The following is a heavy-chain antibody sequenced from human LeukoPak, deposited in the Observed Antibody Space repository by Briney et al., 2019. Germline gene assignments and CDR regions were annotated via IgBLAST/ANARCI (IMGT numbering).Heavy chain of an antibody. CDR2: INHSGST. CDR3: ARVIRRKYYYGSGSRGWFDY. V-gene: IGHV4-34*01. CDR1: GGSFSGYY. J-gene: IGHJ4*02. D-gene: IGHD3-10*01. Sequence: PSGTLSLTCAVYGGSFSGYYWSWIRQPPGKGLEWIGEINHSGSTNYNPSLRSRVTISVDTSKNQFSLKLSSVTAADTAVYYCARVIRRKYYYGSGSRGWFDYWGQGTLVTVSS.